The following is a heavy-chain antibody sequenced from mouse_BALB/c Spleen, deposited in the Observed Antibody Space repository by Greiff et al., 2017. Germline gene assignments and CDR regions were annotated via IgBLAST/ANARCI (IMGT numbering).Heavy chain of an antibody. V-gene: IGHV3-2*02. J-gene: IGHJ4*01. D-gene: IGHD2-10*02. CDR3: ARSSYGNYDAMDY. CDR1: GYSITSDYA. CDR2: ISYSGST. Sequence: EVQLQESGPGLVKPSQSLSLTCTVTGYSITSDYAWNWIRQFPGNKLEWMGYISYSGSTSYNPSLKSRISITRDTSKNQFFLQLNSVTTEDTATYYWARSSYGNYDAMDYWGQGTSVTVSS.